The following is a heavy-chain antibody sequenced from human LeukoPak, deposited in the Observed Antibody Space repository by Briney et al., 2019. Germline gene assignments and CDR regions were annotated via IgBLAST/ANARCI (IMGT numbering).Heavy chain of an antibody. D-gene: IGHD5-12*01. CDR2: ISSYNGKT. CDR1: GYTFTMNG. V-gene: IGHV1-18*01. Sequence: GASVKVSCKASGYTFTMNGISWVRQAPGQGLEWMGWISSYNGKTNYAQRLQGRVTMTTDTSTSTAYMELRSLRSDDTAVYYCARLLEQVATGYYYYYMDVWGKGTTVTVSS. J-gene: IGHJ6*03. CDR3: ARLLEQVATGYYYYYMDV.